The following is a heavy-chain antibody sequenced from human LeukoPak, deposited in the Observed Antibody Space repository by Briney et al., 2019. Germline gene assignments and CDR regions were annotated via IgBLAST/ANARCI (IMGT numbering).Heavy chain of an antibody. V-gene: IGHV4-4*07. J-gene: IGHJ4*02. CDR1: GGSISSYY. CDR2: IYTSGST. D-gene: IGHD3-22*01. CDR3: ARDGIVKGYYDSSGYFDY. Sequence: SETLSLTCTVSGGSISSYYWSWIRQPAGKGLEWIGRIYTSGSTNYNPSLKSRVTMSVDTSKNQFSLKLSSVTAADTAVYYCARDGIVKGYYDSSGYFDYWGQGTLVTVSS.